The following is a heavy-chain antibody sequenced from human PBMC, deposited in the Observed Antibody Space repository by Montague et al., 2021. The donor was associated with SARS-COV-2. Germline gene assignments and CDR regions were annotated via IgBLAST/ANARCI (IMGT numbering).Heavy chain of an antibody. Sequence: PALVKPTQTLTLTCTFSGFSLNTSGMCVSWIRQPPGKALEWLARIDWDDDKYYSTSLKTRLTISKDTSKNQVVLTMTNMDPVDTATYYCARTYYDILTGRDYGMDVWGQGTTVTVSS. CDR2: IDWDDDK. CDR3: ARTYYDILTGRDYGMDV. CDR1: GFSLNTSGMC. D-gene: IGHD3-9*01. J-gene: IGHJ6*02. V-gene: IGHV2-70*11.